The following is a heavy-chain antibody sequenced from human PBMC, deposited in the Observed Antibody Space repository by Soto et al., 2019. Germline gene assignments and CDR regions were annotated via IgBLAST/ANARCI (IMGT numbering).Heavy chain of an antibody. J-gene: IGHJ4*02. CDR1: GGSISNGYYY. D-gene: IGHD6-6*01. Sequence: SETLSLTCTVSGGSISNGYYYWSWVRQNPGKGLEWIGHIYRSGRTYYNPSLKSRVTISVDTSKNQFSLNLSSVTAADTAVYYCARWVEVSLDYFDSWGQGTPVTVSS. V-gene: IGHV4-31*02. CDR2: IYRSGRT. CDR3: ARWVEVSLDYFDS.